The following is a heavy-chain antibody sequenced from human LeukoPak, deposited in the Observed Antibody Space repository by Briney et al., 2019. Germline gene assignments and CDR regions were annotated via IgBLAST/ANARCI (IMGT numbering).Heavy chain of an antibody. V-gene: IGHV3-23*01. CDR2: ISGSGGST. Sequence: GGSLRLSCAASGFTFSSYAMSWVRQAPGKGLEWVSAISGSGGSTYYADSVKGRFTISRDNSKNTLYLQMNSLRAEGTAVYYCAKDNDFWSGLGIDYWGQGTLVTVSS. CDR3: AKDNDFWSGLGIDY. J-gene: IGHJ4*02. D-gene: IGHD3-3*01. CDR1: GFTFSSYA.